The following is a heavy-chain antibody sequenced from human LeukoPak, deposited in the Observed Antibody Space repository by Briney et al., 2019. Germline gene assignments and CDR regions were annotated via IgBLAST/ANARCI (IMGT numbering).Heavy chain of an antibody. CDR3: AKETYYYDSSREIDY. CDR2: ISGSGDIT. Sequence: GGSLRLSCAASGFTVSSNYMSWVRQAPGKGLEWVSAISGSGDITYYADSVKGRFTISRDNSKNTLYLQMNSLRAEDTAVYYCAKETYYYDSSREIDYWGQGTLVTVSS. D-gene: IGHD3-22*01. J-gene: IGHJ4*02. CDR1: GFTVSSNY. V-gene: IGHV3-23*01.